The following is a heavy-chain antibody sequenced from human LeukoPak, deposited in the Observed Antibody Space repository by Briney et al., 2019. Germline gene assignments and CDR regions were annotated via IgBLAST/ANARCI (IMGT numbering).Heavy chain of an antibody. CDR2: INWNGGST. J-gene: IGHJ4*02. Sequence: GGSLRLSCAASGYSFDDYDMSWVRQAPGKGLEWVSGINWNGGSTGYADSVKGRFTISRDNAKNSLYLQMSSLRAEDTALYYCAREEGGYFDYWGQGTLVTVSS. CDR1: GYSFDDYD. V-gene: IGHV3-20*04. CDR3: AREEGGYFDY. D-gene: IGHD3-16*01.